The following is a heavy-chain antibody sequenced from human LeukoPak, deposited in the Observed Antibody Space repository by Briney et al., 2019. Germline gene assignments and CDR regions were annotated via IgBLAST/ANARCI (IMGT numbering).Heavy chain of an antibody. D-gene: IGHD3-22*01. Sequence: SETLSLTCTVSGGSISSSSYYWGWIRQPPGTGLEWIGRIYTSGSTNYNPSLKSRVTMSVDTSKNQFSLKLSSVTAADTAVYYCASLPYYDSSGYLGDYWGQGTLVTVSS. CDR1: GGSISSSSYY. CDR3: ASLPYYDSSGYLGDY. J-gene: IGHJ4*02. CDR2: IYTSGST. V-gene: IGHV4-39*07.